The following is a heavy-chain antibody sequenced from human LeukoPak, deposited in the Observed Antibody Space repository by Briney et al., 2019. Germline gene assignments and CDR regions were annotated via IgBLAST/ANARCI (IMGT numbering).Heavy chain of an antibody. CDR2: IYYSGST. CDR1: GGSISSYY. CDR3: ARPRAAGTPFRFDY. Sequence: SETLSLTCTVSGGSISSYYWSWIRQPPGKGLEWIGYIYYSGSTNYNPSLKSRVTISVDTSKNQFSLKLSSVTAADTAVYYCARPRAAGTPFRFDYWGQGTLVTVSS. V-gene: IGHV4-59*01. D-gene: IGHD6-13*01. J-gene: IGHJ4*02.